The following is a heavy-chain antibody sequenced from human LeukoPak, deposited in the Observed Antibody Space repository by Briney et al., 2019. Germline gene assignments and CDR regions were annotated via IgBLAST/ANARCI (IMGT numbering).Heavy chain of an antibody. CDR3: ARGYYYDSSGYSHFDY. CDR1: GYTFTSYG. D-gene: IGHD3-22*01. CDR2: ISAYNGNT. Sequence: GASVKVSCKASGYTFTSYGISWVRQAPGQGLEWMGWISAYNGNTNYAQKLQGRVTMTTDTSTSTAYMELRSLRSDDTAVYYCARGYYYDSSGYSHFDYWGQGTLVTVSS. V-gene: IGHV1-18*01. J-gene: IGHJ4*02.